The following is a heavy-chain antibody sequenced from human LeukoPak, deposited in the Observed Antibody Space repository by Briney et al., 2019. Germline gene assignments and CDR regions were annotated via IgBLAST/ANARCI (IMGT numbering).Heavy chain of an antibody. CDR1: GCTFSSYG. J-gene: IGHJ5*02. D-gene: IGHD1-1*01. CDR3: ARDNTGGGFDP. Sequence: SGGSLRLSCAASGCTFSSYGMHWVRQAPGKGLEWVAVIWYDGSNKYYADSVKGRFTISRDNSKNTLYLQINSVRAEDTAVYYCARDNTGGGFDPWGQGTLVTVSS. CDR2: IWYDGSNK. V-gene: IGHV3-33*01.